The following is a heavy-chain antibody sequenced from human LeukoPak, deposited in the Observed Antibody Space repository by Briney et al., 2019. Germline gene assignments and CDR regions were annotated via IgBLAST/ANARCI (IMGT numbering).Heavy chain of an antibody. D-gene: IGHD5-24*01. CDR1: GGSISSYY. Sequence: SETLSLTCTVSGGSISSYYWSWIRQPPGKGLEWIGYIYYSGSTNYNPSLKSRVTISVDTSKNQFSLKLSSVTAADTAVYYCARVEMATIPYFDYWGQGTLVTVSS. J-gene: IGHJ4*02. CDR2: IYYSGST. V-gene: IGHV4-59*12. CDR3: ARVEMATIPYFDY.